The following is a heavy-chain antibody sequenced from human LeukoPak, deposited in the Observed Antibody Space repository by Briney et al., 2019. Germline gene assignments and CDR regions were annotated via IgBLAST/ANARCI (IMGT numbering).Heavy chain of an antibody. CDR3: ARGPRLYGNWFDP. Sequence: PGGSLRLSCRGSGFKFGDYAMTWVRQAPGKGLEWVGFIRREASGGTTEFAASVKGRFTTSIDESKSIAYLQMNSLKTDDTGVYYCARGPRLYGNWFDPWGQGTLVTVSS. CDR1: GFKFGDYA. V-gene: IGHV3-49*04. CDR2: IRREASGGTT. J-gene: IGHJ5*02. D-gene: IGHD1-1*01.